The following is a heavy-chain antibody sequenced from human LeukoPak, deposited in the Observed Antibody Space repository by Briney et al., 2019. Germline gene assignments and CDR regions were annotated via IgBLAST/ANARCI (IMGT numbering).Heavy chain of an antibody. CDR2: IYTGGDT. CDR1: GFTVSSSY. CDR3: ARDRPLGRWSGAF. V-gene: IGHV3-53*01. J-gene: IGHJ4*02. Sequence: GGSLRLSCAASGFTVSSSYMSWVRQSPGRGLEWVSVIYTGGDTYYADSVKGRFTISRDTSKNTLYLQMNSLRVEDAAVYYCARDRPLGRWSGAFWGQGTLVTVSS. D-gene: IGHD3-3*01.